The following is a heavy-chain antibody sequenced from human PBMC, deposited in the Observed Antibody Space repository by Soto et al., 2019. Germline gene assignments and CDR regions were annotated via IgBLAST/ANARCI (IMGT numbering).Heavy chain of an antibody. V-gene: IGHV4-34*01. CDR2: INHSGST. CDR1: GGSFSGYY. CDR3: ARGTKPEYYYDYYMDV. D-gene: IGHD1-7*01. J-gene: IGHJ6*03. Sequence: QVQLQQWGAGLLKPSETLSLTCAVYGGSFSGYYWSWIRQPPGKGLEWIGEINHSGSTNYNPSLKSRVTISVDTSKNQFSLKLSSVTAADTAVYYCARGTKPEYYYDYYMDVWGKGTTVTVSS.